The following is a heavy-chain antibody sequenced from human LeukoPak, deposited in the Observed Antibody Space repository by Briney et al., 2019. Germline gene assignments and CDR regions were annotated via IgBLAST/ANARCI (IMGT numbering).Heavy chain of an antibody. CDR3: AKRRTYSGSSGGLGNGYYFDY. Sequence: PGGSLRLSCAASGFTFSNYAMNWVRQAPGKGLEWVSGISGSGGSTYYADSVKGRFTISRDNSKNTLYLQMNSLRAEDTAIYYCAKRRTYSGSSGGLGNGYYFDYWGQGTLVTVSS. CDR2: ISGSGGST. J-gene: IGHJ4*02. V-gene: IGHV3-23*01. CDR1: GFTFSNYA. D-gene: IGHD6-6*01.